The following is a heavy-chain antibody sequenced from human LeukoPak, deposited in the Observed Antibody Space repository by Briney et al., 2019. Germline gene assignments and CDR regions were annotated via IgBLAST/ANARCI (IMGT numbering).Heavy chain of an antibody. Sequence: SETLSLTCTVSGGSISSSSYYWGWIRQPPGKGLEWIGSIYYSGSTYYNPSLKSRVTISVDTSKNQFSLKLSSVTAADTAVYYCARGVGAAAGTWSWFDPWGQGTLVTVSS. J-gene: IGHJ5*02. V-gene: IGHV4-39*07. D-gene: IGHD6-13*01. CDR2: IYYSGST. CDR1: GGSISSSSYY. CDR3: ARGVGAAAGTWSWFDP.